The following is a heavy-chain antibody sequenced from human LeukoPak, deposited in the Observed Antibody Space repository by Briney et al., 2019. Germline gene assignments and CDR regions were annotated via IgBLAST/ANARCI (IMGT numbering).Heavy chain of an antibody. CDR3: SGQYSSSSVVDY. CDR2: IYSGGGT. Sequence: PGGSLRLSCAASGFTVSSNNMSWVRQAPEKGLEWVSVIYSGGGTKYADSVKGIFTISRDSSKNTLYLQMNSLRAEDTAIYYCSGQYSSSSVVDYWGQGTLVTVSS. V-gene: IGHV3-66*04. CDR1: GFTVSSNN. J-gene: IGHJ4*02. D-gene: IGHD6-6*01.